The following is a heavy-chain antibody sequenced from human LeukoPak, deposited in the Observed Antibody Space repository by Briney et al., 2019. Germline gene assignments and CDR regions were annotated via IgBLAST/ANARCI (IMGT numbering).Heavy chain of an antibody. CDR3: ARDGGNSDAFDI. D-gene: IGHD4-23*01. CDR2: IYYSGST. V-gene: IGHV4-59*01. J-gene: IGHJ3*02. CDR1: GGSISSYY. Sequence: SETLSLTCTVSGGSISSYYWSWIRQPPGKGLEWVGYIYYSGSTNYNPSLKSRVTISVDTSKNQFSLKLSSVTAADTAVYYCARDGGNSDAFDIWGQGTMVTVSS.